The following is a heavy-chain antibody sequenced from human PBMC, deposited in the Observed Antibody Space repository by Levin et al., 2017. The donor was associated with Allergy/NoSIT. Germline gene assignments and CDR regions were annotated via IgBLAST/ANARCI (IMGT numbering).Heavy chain of an antibody. CDR3: ARDLNSKFDP. Sequence: SETLSLTCTVSGGSISSYYWSWIRQPPGKGLEWIGYIYYSGSTNYNPSLRSRVTISVDTSKNQFSLKLSSVTAADTAVYYCARDLNSKFDPWGQGTLVTVSS. D-gene: IGHD6-13*01. J-gene: IGHJ5*02. V-gene: IGHV4-59*01. CDR2: IYYSGST. CDR1: GGSISSYY.